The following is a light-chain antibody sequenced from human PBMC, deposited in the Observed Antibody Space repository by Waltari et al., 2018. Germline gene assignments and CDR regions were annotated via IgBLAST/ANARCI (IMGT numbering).Light chain of an antibody. V-gene: IGLV2-11*01. J-gene: IGLJ3*02. CDR1: SSDVGGYNS. CDR3: CSYAGSYSGV. CDR2: DVS. Sequence: QSALTQPRSVSGSPGQSVTISCTGTSSDVGGYNSVSWYQQHPDKAPKLMIYDVSNRPSGVPDRFSGSKSGNTASLTISGLQAEDEAEYYCCSYAGSYSGVFGGGTKLTVL.